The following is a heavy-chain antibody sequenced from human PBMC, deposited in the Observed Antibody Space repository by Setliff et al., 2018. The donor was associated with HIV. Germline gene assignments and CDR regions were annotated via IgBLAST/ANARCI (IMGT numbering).Heavy chain of an antibody. V-gene: IGHV4-34*01. Sequence: ETLSLTCAVYGGSFSGYYWNWIRQPPGKGLEWIGEINHRGSTNYNPSLKSRVTISVDTSKNQFSLKLSSVTAADTAVYYCARVVGTRAVDYWGQGTLVTVS. CDR2: INHRGST. CDR1: GGSFSGYY. CDR3: ARVVGTRAVDY. D-gene: IGHD2-15*01. J-gene: IGHJ4*02.